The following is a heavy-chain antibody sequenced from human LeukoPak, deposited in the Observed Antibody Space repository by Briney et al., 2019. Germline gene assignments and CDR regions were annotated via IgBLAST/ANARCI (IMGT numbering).Heavy chain of an antibody. V-gene: IGHV4-4*07. J-gene: IGHJ4*02. Sequence: PSETLSLTCTVSGGSISSYYWSWIRQPAGKGLEWIGRIYTSGSTNYNPSLKSRVTMSVDTSKNQFSLTLSSVTAADTAVYYCARVNSYYYDSSGYYIFDYWGQGTLVTVSS. CDR2: IYTSGST. CDR1: GGSISSYY. D-gene: IGHD3-22*01. CDR3: ARVNSYYYDSSGYYIFDY.